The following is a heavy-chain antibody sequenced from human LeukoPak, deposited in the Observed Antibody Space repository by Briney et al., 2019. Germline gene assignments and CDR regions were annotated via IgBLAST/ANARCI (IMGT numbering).Heavy chain of an antibody. D-gene: IGHD3-16*01. J-gene: IGHJ5*02. CDR2: INSDGSST. Sequence: GGSPRLSCAASGFTFSSYWMHWVRQAPGKGLVWVSRINSDGSSTSYADSVKGRFTISGDNSKNTLYLQMNSLRAEDTAVYYCAKDDNYIRFSSWGQGTLVTVSS. CDR1: GFTFSSYW. V-gene: IGHV3-74*01. CDR3: AKDDNYIRFSS.